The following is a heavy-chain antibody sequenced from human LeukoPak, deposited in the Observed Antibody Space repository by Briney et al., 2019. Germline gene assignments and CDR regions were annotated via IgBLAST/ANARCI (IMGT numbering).Heavy chain of an antibody. J-gene: IGHJ4*02. CDR3: ARGGCSSCLFDY. D-gene: IGHD6-13*01. V-gene: IGHV4-59*01. CDR2: LYNSGST. Sequence: PSETLSLTCTVSGASISNYYWSWIRQPPGKGLGWIGLLYNSGSTNYNPSLKSRVTISVDTSKNQFSLKLTSVTAADTAVYYCARGGCSSCLFDYWGQGTLVTVSS. CDR1: GASISNYY.